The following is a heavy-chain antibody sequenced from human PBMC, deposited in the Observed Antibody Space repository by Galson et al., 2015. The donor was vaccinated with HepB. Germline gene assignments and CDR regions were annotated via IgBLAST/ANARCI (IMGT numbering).Heavy chain of an antibody. J-gene: IGHJ4*02. D-gene: IGHD6-19*01. CDR1: GFSLSTIGVR. CDR2: IDWDDDK. V-gene: IGHV2-70*04. CDR3: ARMYGSGEYYFDY. Sequence: PALVKPTQTLTLTCTFSGFSLSTIGVRVSWIRQPPGKALEWLARIDWDDDKFYSTSLKTRLTISKDTSKNQVVLTMTNMDPVDTATYYCARMYGSGEYYFDYWGQGTLVTVSS.